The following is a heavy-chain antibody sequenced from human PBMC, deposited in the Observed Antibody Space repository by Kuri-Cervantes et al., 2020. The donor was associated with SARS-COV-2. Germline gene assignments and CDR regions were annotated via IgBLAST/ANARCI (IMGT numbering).Heavy chain of an antibody. CDR3: ARKGGEEGATLYGMDV. J-gene: IGHJ6*02. CDR1: GGTFSSYA. Sequence: SVKVSCKASGGTFSSYAISWVRQAPGQGLGWMGGIIPIFGTANYAQKFQGRVTITADESTSTAYMELSSLRSEDTAVFYCARKGGEEGATLYGMDVWGQGTTVTVSS. V-gene: IGHV1-69*13. D-gene: IGHD1-26*01. CDR2: IIPIFGTA.